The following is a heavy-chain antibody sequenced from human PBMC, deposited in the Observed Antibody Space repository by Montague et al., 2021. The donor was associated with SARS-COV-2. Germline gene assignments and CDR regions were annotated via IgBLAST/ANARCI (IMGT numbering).Heavy chain of an antibody. CDR1: GDSISRYY. J-gene: IGHJ2*01. Sequence: SETLSLTCSVSGDSISRYYWSWIRQSDGKGLEWIGRIYTGGYDNYNPALQSRVSMSVDTLKSQVSLNVTSVTAADTAVYYCARAIWHLDVWGRGILVTVSS. V-gene: IGHV4-4*07. CDR2: IYTGGYD. CDR3: ARAIWHLDV.